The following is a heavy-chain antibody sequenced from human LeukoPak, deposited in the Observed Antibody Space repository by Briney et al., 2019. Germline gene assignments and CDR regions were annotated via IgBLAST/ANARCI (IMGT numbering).Heavy chain of an antibody. Sequence: SETLSLTCTVSGGSMSSYYWSWIRQPPGKGLEWIGYIYYSGSTKYNPSLKSRVTISVDTSKNQFSLKLSSVTAADTTVYYCARGARAGYNLEPFDYWGQGTLVTVSS. D-gene: IGHD5-24*01. V-gene: IGHV4-59*08. CDR2: IYYSGST. CDR3: ARGARAGYNLEPFDY. J-gene: IGHJ4*02. CDR1: GGSMSSYY.